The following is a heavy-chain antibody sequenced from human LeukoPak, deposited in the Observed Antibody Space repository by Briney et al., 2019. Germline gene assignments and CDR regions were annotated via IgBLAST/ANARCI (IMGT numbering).Heavy chain of an antibody. CDR1: GYTFTSYD. J-gene: IGHJ6*02. CDR3: ATGGPYGSVLRPSSV. D-gene: IGHD3-10*01. V-gene: IGHV1-8*01. Sequence: ASVKVSCKASGYTFTSYDINWVRQATGQGLEWMGWMNPNSGNTGSAQKFQGRITMTRNTSISTAYMELSSLRSEDTAVYYCATGGPYGSVLRPSSVRGQGTTVTVSS. CDR2: MNPNSGNT.